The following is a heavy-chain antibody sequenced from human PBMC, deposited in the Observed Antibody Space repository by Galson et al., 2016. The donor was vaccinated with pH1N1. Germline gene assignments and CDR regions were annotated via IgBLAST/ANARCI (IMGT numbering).Heavy chain of an antibody. J-gene: IGHJ4*02. D-gene: IGHD6-13*01. CDR3: VRAIGAAASF. V-gene: IGHV3-7*01. CDR2: TNQDGSQK. Sequence: SLRLSCAASGFIFSDHWMSWVRQAPDKGLEWVANTNQDGSQKYYVDSDRGRFTISRDNAKNSVSLQMNSLRPDDTGVYYCVRAIGAAASFWGQGTLVTVSS. CDR1: GFIFSDHW.